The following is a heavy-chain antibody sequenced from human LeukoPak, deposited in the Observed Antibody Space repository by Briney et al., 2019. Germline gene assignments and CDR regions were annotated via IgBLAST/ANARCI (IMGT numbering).Heavy chain of an antibody. D-gene: IGHD2-2*01. CDR2: ISAYTGNT. CDR1: GYTFTSYG. Sequence: ASVKVSCKASGYTFTSYGINWVRQAPGQGLEWMGWISAYTGNTNYAQKVQDRVTMTTDTSTSTAYMELRSLRSDDTAVYYCSRAEAFVPATEGIDYWGQGTLVTVSS. V-gene: IGHV1-18*01. CDR3: SRAEAFVPATEGIDY. J-gene: IGHJ4*02.